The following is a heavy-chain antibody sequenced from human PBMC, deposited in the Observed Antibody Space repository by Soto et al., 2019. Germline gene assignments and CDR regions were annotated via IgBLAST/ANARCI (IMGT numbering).Heavy chain of an antibody. V-gene: IGHV1-18*04. CDR2: ISAYNGNT. CDR3: AREASVAGATTGMDV. D-gene: IGHD1-26*01. Sequence: ASVKVSCKASGYTFTSYGISWVRQAPGQGLEWMGWISAYNGNTNYAQKLQGRVTMTTDTSTSTAYMELSRLRSDDTAVYYCAREASVAGATTGMDVWGQGTTVTGSS. J-gene: IGHJ6*02. CDR1: GYTFTSYG.